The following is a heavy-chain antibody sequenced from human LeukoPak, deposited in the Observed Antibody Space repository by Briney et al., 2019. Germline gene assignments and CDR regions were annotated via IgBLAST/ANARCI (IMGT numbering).Heavy chain of an antibody. CDR2: MNPNSGNT. D-gene: IGHD3-10*01. CDR3: ARGGWVNDDSGALFGMDV. Sequence: ASVKVSCKASGYTFSSYDINWVRQATGQGLEWMGRMNPNSGNTNYAQKFQGRVTMTRSTSTSTAYLELSSLRSDDTAVYYCARGGWVNDDSGALFGMDVWGQGTTVTVSS. V-gene: IGHV1-8*02. CDR1: GYTFSSYD. J-gene: IGHJ6*02.